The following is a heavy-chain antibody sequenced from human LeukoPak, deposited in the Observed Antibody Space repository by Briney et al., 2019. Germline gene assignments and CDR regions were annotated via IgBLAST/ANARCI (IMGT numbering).Heavy chain of an antibody. J-gene: IGHJ6*02. CDR2: ICVTGST. Sequence: SETLSLTCTVSGGSTNSHCWNWIRQPAGKRLEWIGHICVTGSTNSSPSLKSRVTMSVDTSKNHLSLRLNSVTAADTAVYYCAGGHCTTTTCNSYYGMDVWGQGTTVTVSS. V-gene: IGHV4-4*07. CDR1: GGSTNSHC. CDR3: AGGHCTTTTCNSYYGMDV. D-gene: IGHD2-2*01.